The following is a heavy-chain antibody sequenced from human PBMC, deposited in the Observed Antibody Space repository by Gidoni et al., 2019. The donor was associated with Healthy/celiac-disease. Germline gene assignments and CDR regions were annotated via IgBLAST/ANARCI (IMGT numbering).Heavy chain of an antibody. CDR2: INHSGST. V-gene: IGHV4-34*01. CDR3: ARGGGRSLGYCSGGSCYSPQYYYYGMDV. Sequence: QVQLQQWGAGLLKPSETLSLTCAVYVGFFSGYYWRWIRQPPGKGLEWIGEINHSGSTNYTPSLKSRVTISVDTSKNQFSLKLSSVTAADTAVYYCARGGGRSLGYCSGGSCYSPQYYYYGMDVWGQGTTVTVSS. J-gene: IGHJ6*02. D-gene: IGHD2-15*01. CDR1: VGFFSGYY.